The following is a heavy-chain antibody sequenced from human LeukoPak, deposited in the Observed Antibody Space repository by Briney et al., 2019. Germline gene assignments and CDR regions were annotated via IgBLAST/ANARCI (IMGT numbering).Heavy chain of an antibody. D-gene: IGHD6-6*01. Sequence: GGSLRLSCAASGFNFDNYWMGWVRQVPGKGLEWVASINSDGSEGYYADVVKGRFTISRDNAKNSLYLQINSLRAEDTAVYYCARSSYSSSSSVWGQGTMVTVSS. CDR3: ARSSYSSSSSV. V-gene: IGHV3-7*03. J-gene: IGHJ3*01. CDR1: GFNFDNYW. CDR2: INSDGSEG.